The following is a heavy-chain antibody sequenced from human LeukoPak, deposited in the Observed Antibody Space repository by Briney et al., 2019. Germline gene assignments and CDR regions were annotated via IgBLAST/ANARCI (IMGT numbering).Heavy chain of an antibody. CDR3: ARDAKSSYCSGGSCYVDY. Sequence: GGSLRLSCAASGFTVSSNYMSWVRQAPGKGLEWVSVIYSGGSTYYADSVKGRFTISRDNSKNTLYLQMNSLRAEDTAVYYCARDAKSSYCSGGSCYVDYWGQGTLATVSS. D-gene: IGHD2-15*01. J-gene: IGHJ4*02. V-gene: IGHV3-53*01. CDR1: GFTVSSNY. CDR2: IYSGGST.